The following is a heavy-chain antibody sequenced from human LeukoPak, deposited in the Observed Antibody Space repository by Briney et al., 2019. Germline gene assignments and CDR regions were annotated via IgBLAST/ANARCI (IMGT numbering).Heavy chain of an antibody. CDR2: ISSSSSYI. CDR3: ARGGGERGYSGYDQDYFDN. D-gene: IGHD5-12*01. J-gene: IGHJ4*02. CDR1: GFTFSSYS. Sequence: PGGSLRLSCAASGFTFSSYSMNWVRQAPGKGLEWVSSISSSSSYIYYADSVKGRFTISRDNAKNSLYLHMNSLRAEDTAVYYCARGGGERGYSGYDQDYFDNWGQGTLVTVSS. V-gene: IGHV3-21*01.